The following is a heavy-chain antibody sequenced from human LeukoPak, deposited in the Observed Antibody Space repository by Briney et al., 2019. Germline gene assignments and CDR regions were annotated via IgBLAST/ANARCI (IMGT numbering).Heavy chain of an antibody. CDR1: GYTFSNYA. V-gene: IGHV1-3*01. Sequence: ASVKVSCKASGYTFSNYATHRVRQAPGQRLEWMGWINAGNDNTKYSQNFQGRVTITRDTSASTVYMELSDLRSEDTAVYYCARGFGDYWGQGTLVTVSS. D-gene: IGHD3-16*01. J-gene: IGHJ4*02. CDR2: INAGNDNT. CDR3: ARGFGDY.